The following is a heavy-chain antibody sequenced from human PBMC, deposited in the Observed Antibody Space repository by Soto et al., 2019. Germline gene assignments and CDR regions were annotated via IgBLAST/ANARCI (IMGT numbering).Heavy chain of an antibody. J-gene: IGHJ4*02. CDR2: ISGSGGST. CDR3: AKVQTTAKEGPNHPFDY. D-gene: IGHD4-17*01. V-gene: IGHV3-23*01. CDR1: GFTFSSYA. Sequence: GGSLRLSCAASGFTFSSYAMSWVRQAPGKGLEWVSAISGSGGSTYYADSVKGRFTISRDNSKNTLYLQMNSLRAEDTAVYYCAKVQTTAKEGPNHPFDYWGQGTLVTVSS.